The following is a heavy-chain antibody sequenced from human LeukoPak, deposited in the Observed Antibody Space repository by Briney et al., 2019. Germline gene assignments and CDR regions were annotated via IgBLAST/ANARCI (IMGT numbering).Heavy chain of an antibody. CDR2: ISCSGGST. D-gene: IGHD3-22*01. Sequence: GGSLRLSCAASGFTFSSYAMSWVRQAPGKGLEWVSAISCSGGSTYYADSVKGRFTISRDNSKNTLYLQMNSLRAEDTAVYYCAKVPGYYDSSGYYRSSDYWGQGTLVTVSS. J-gene: IGHJ4*02. CDR3: AKVPGYYDSSGYYRSSDY. CDR1: GFTFSSYA. V-gene: IGHV3-23*01.